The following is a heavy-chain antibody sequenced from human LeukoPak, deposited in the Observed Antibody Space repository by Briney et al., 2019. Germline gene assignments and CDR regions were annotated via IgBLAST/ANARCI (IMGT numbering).Heavy chain of an antibody. D-gene: IGHD1-26*01. V-gene: IGHV3-23*01. J-gene: IGHJ6*02. Sequence: PGGSLRLSCAASGFTFSSYAMSWVRQAPGKGLEWVSAISGSGGSTYYADSVKGRFTISRDNSKNTLYLQMNSLRAEDTAVYYCAKDDSGSYSYYYYGMDVWGQGTTVTVS. CDR1: GFTFSSYA. CDR3: AKDDSGSYSYYYYGMDV. CDR2: ISGSGGST.